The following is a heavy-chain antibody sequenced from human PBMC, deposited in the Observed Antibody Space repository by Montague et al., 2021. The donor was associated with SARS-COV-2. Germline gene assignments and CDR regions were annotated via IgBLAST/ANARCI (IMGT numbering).Heavy chain of an antibody. CDR3: ARAGEDYYYDSSGFLY. J-gene: IGHJ4*02. D-gene: IGHD3-22*01. CDR1: GFTFSSYE. V-gene: IGHV3-48*03. CDR2: ISNSGDTK. Sequence: SRRLSCAASGFTFSSYEMNWVRQAPGKGLEWVSYISNSGDTKYYADSVKGRFTISRDNAKNSLYLQMSSLRAEDTAVYYRARAGEDYYYDSSGFLYWGQGILVTVSS.